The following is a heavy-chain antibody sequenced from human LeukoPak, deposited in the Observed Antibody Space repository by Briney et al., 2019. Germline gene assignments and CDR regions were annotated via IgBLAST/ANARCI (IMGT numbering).Heavy chain of an antibody. CDR2: ISYDGSNK. CDR3: AREGRSSIAARPGAFDI. Sequence: GGSLRLSCAASGFTFSSYGMHWVRQAPGKGLEWVAVISYDGSNKYYADSVKGRFTISRDNSKNTLYLQMNSLRAEDTAVYYCAREGRSSIAARPGAFDIWGQGTMVTVSS. J-gene: IGHJ3*02. V-gene: IGHV3-30*03. CDR1: GFTFSSYG. D-gene: IGHD6-6*01.